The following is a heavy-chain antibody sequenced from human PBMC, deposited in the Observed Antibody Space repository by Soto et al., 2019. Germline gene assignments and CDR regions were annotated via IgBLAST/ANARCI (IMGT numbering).Heavy chain of an antibody. J-gene: IGHJ6*02. CDR1: GDSIGTYY. V-gene: IGHV4-59*12. D-gene: IGHD1-26*01. CDR3: ARGRRSPTVYYGLDV. Sequence: SETLSLTCAVSGDSIGTYYWSWIRQPPGKGLEWIAFISYGGIADYSPSLKSRVTISVDTSKSQFSLKLNSVTAADTAVYYCARGRRSPTVYYGLDVWGQGTTVTVSS. CDR2: ISYGGIA.